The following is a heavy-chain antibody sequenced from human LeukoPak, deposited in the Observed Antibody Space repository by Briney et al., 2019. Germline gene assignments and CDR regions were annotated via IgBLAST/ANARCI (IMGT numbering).Heavy chain of an antibody. J-gene: IGHJ4*02. CDR3: AKGPDYYDSSGPSPYYFDY. D-gene: IGHD3-22*01. CDR1: GFTFSSYA. V-gene: IGHV3-23*01. CDR2: ISGSGGST. Sequence: PGGSLRLSCAASGFTFSSYAMSWVRQAPGKGLEWVSAISGSGGSTYYADSVKGRFTISRDNSKNTLYLQMNSLRAEDTAVYYCAKGPDYYDSSGPSPYYFDYWGQGTLVTVSS.